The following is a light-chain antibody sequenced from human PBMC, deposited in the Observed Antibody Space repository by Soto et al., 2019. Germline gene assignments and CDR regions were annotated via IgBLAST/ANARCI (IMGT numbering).Light chain of an antibody. CDR1: NIGTKS. J-gene: IGLJ2*01. Sequence: SYELTQPPSVSVSPGQTASITCGGDNIGTKSVHWYQQRPGQAPVLVVYDDRDRPSGIPERFSGSNSGNTATLTITRVEAGDEADYHCQVWDSSSDHRVVFGGGTKLTVL. CDR2: DDR. V-gene: IGLV3-21*02. CDR3: QVWDSSSDHRVV.